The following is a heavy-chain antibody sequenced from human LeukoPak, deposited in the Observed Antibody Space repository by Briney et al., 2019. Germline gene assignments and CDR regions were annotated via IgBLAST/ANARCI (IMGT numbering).Heavy chain of an antibody. CDR1: GFTFSDYY. Sequence: GGSLRLSCAASGFTFSDYYMSWIRQAPGKGLEWVSYISSSGSTIYYADSVKGRFTISRDNAKNSLYLQMNSLRAEDTAVYYCARALTAGYDYVWGSYRYTAFDYWGQGTLVTVSS. V-gene: IGHV3-11*01. J-gene: IGHJ4*02. CDR2: ISSSGSTI. D-gene: IGHD3-16*02. CDR3: ARALTAGYDYVWGSYRYTAFDY.